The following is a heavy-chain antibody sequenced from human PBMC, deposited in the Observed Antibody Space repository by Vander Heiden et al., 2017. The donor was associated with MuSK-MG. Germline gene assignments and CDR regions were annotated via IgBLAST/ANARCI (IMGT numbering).Heavy chain of an antibody. D-gene: IGHD3-22*01. J-gene: IGHJ4*02. CDR2: IIPILGIA. CDR1: GGTFSSYA. CDR3: ARAASGYYYDSSGAYFDY. V-gene: IGHV1-69*04. Sequence: QVQLVQSGAEVKEPGCAVKVSCKDSGGTFSSYAIRWVRQAPGQGLEWMGRIIPILGIANYAQKCQGRVTITADNSTSKAYMELSSLRSEDTAVYYCARAASGYYYDSSGAYFDYWGQGTLVTVSS.